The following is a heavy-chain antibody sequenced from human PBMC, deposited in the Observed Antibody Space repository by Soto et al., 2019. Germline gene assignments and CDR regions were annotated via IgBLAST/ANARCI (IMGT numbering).Heavy chain of an antibody. V-gene: IGHV1-2*02. D-gene: IGHD1-26*01. CDR3: ARDLAKGGGSAGFDY. CDR1: GYTFPVYY. Sequence: SVKVSCKASGYTFPVYYMNWLRQAPGQGLEWMGWINPKSGGTMYPQKFQGRVTMTWDTSISTAYMALTRLRSDDTAVYYCARDLAKGGGSAGFDYWGQGTRVSVS. CDR2: INPKSGGT. J-gene: IGHJ4*02.